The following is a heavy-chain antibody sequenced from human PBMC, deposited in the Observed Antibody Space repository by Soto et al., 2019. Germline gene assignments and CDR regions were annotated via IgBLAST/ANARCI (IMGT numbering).Heavy chain of an antibody. V-gene: IGHV1-69*12. D-gene: IGHD2-8*01. J-gene: IGHJ5*02. Sequence: QVQLVQSGAEVKKPGSSVKVSCKASGGTFSSYAISWVRQAPGQGLEWMGGIIPIFGTANYAQKFQGRVTITADEATGTACMALISLRSEDTAVYAFSRFPGVDWFDPWGQGTLVTVSS. CDR2: IIPIFGTA. CDR1: GGTFSSYA. CDR3: SRFPGVDWFDP.